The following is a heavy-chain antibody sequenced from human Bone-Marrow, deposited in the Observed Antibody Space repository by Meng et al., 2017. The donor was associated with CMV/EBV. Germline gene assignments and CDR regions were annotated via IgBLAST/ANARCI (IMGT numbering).Heavy chain of an antibody. Sequence: GSLRLSCTVSGGSISSSSYYWGWIRQPPGKGLEWIGSIYYSGSTYYNPSLKSRVTISVDTSKNQFSLKLSSVTAADTAVYYCASVPGYCSSTSCLTWFAPWGQGTQVTVSS. CDR3: ASVPGYCSSTSCLTWFAP. J-gene: IGHJ5*02. D-gene: IGHD2-2*01. V-gene: IGHV4-39*07. CDR2: IYYSGST. CDR1: GGSISSSSYY.